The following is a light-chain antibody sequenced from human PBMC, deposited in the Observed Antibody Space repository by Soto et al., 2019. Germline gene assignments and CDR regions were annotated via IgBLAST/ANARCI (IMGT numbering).Light chain of an antibody. CDR1: QSISTW. Sequence: DIQMTQSPSTLSASVGDRVTITCRASQSISTWLAWYQQKPGKAPKLLIYDASSLESGVPPRFSGSGSGTEFTLTTTSLQPEDFASYYCQQYNSSSTFGQGTKVEIK. V-gene: IGKV1-5*01. J-gene: IGKJ1*01. CDR2: DAS. CDR3: QQYNSSST.